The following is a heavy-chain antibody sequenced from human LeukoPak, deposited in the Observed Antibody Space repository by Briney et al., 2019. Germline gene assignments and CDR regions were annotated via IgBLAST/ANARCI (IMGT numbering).Heavy chain of an antibody. D-gene: IGHD6-6*01. CDR1: GGSFIGYY. Sequence: SETLSLTCAVYGGSFIGYYWSWIRQPPGKGLEWIGEINHSGSTNYNPSLKSRVTISVDTSKNQFSLKLSSVTAADTAVYYCARGTLVGYSSSSGPRHFDYWGQGTLVTVSS. CDR2: INHSGST. V-gene: IGHV4-34*01. CDR3: ARGTLVGYSSSSGPRHFDY. J-gene: IGHJ4*02.